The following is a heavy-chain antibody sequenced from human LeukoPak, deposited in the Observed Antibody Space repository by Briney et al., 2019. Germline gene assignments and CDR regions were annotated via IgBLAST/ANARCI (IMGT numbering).Heavy chain of an antibody. V-gene: IGHV5-51*01. CDR1: GSSFTSYW. D-gene: IGHD4-17*01. J-gene: IGHJ4*02. Sequence: GASLQISCKGSGSSFTSYWIGWVRQLPGKGLEWMGIIYPGDFDTRYSPSFQGQVTISADKSISTAYLQWSSLKASDTAMYYCARGGMTTVTDFDYWGQGTLVTVSS. CDR2: IYPGDFDT. CDR3: ARGGMTTVTDFDY.